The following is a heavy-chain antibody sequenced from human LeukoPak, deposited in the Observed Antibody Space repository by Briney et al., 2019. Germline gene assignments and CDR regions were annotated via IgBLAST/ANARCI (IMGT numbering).Heavy chain of an antibody. D-gene: IGHD4-17*01. Sequence: ASVKVSCKASGYTFTLYYIHWLREAPGQGLEWMGIINPSGGPANYAQKNQGRVTMTRDTSTSTVYMELNSLKSEDTAVYYCARGPPTTMTNRYFGLFDPWGQGTSVTVSS. CDR3: ARGPPTTMTNRYFGLFDP. V-gene: IGHV1-46*01. J-gene: IGHJ5*02. CDR2: INPSGGPA. CDR1: GYTFTLYY.